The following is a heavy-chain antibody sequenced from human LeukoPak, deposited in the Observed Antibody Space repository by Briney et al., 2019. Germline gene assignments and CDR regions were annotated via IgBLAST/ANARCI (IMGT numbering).Heavy chain of an antibody. CDR1: GGPFSGYY. J-gene: IGHJ4*02. D-gene: IGHD6-13*01. V-gene: IGHV4-34*01. CDR2: INHSGST. Sequence: KPSETLSLTCAVYGGPFSGYYWSWIRQPPGKGLEWIGEINHSGSTNYNPSLKSRVTISVDTSKNQFSLKLSSVTAADTAVYYCARGRRGGYSSSWYVYWGQGTLVTVSS. CDR3: ARGRRGGYSSSWYVY.